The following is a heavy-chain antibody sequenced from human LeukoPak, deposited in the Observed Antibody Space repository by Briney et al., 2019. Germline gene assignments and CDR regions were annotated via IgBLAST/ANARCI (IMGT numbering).Heavy chain of an antibody. CDR1: GFTFSSYF. Sequence: GRSLRLSCEASGFTFSSYFMHWVRQAPGKGLEWVAVIASDGSHTFYVESVKGRFTISRDNSKNTLYLQMNSLRAEDTAVYYCARERLDTIPHSGAFDIWGQGTMVTVSS. J-gene: IGHJ3*02. CDR2: IASDGSHT. V-gene: IGHV3-30-3*01. D-gene: IGHD2-21*01. CDR3: ARERLDTIPHSGAFDI.